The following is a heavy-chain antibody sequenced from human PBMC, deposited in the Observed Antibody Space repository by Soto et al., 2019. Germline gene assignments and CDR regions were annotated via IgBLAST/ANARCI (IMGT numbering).Heavy chain of an antibody. V-gene: IGHV3-30-3*01. Sequence: QVQLVESGGGVVQPGRSLRLSCAASGFTFSSYAMHWVRQAPGKGLERVAVISYDGSNKYYADSVKGRFTISRDNSKNTLYLQMNSLRAEDTAVYYCARGPRQGYYYYYDMDVWGQGTTVTVAS. CDR2: ISYDGSNK. J-gene: IGHJ6*02. CDR1: GFTFSSYA. CDR3: ARGPRQGYYYYYDMDV.